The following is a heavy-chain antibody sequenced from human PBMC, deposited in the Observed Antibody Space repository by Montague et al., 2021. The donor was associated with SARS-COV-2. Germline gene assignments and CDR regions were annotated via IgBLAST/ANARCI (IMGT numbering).Heavy chain of an antibody. CDR2: INHSGST. J-gene: IGHJ4*02. D-gene: IGHD3-10*01. CDR3: ARLDYYGSGPYYNPPFDL. Sequence: SQTLSLTCAVYGGSFSGYYWSWIRRPPEKGLEWIGEINHSGSTNYNPSLRSRVTTSVDTSKNHFSLKLTSVTAADTAVYYCARLDYYGSGPYYNPPFDLWGQGTLVTVSS. CDR1: GGSFSGYY. V-gene: IGHV4-34*01.